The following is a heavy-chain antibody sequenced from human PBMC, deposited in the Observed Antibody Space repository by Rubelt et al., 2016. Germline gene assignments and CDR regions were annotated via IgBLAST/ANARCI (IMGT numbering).Heavy chain of an antibody. CDR1: GGSFSGYY. D-gene: IGHD6-6*01. CDR3: ARETEYSSSSAPDY. CDR2: IYYSGST. Sequence: QVQLQQWGAGLLKPSETLSLTCAVYGGSFSGYYWSWIRQPPGKGLEWIGYIYYSGSTNYNPSLKSRVTISVDTSKNQCSLKLSSVTAADTAVYYCARETEYSSSSAPDYWGQGTLVTVSS. J-gene: IGHJ4*02. V-gene: IGHV4-34*11.